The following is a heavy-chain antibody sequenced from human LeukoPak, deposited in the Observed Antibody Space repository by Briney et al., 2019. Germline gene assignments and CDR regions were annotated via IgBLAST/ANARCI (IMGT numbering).Heavy chain of an antibody. Sequence: SETLSLTCTVSGDSISSYSWSWIRQPPGKGLEWIGYISSSGSTNYSPSLKSRVTISVDTSKNQFSLKLSSVTAADTAVYYCARVSWPGRGSRFDPWGQGTLVTVSS. D-gene: IGHD3-16*01. CDR2: ISSSGST. CDR3: ARVSWPGRGSRFDP. V-gene: IGHV4-59*01. CDR1: GDSISSYS. J-gene: IGHJ5*02.